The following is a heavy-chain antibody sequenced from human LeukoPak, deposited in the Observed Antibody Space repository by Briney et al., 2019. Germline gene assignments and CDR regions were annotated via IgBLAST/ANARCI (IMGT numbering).Heavy chain of an antibody. D-gene: IGHD3-3*01. V-gene: IGHV3-11*01. CDR2: ISSRDTTI. CDR1: GFTFSDYY. J-gene: IGHJ4*02. Sequence: GRSLRLSCAASGFTFSDYYMSWIRQAPGKGLEWVSYISSRDTTIYYTDSVKGRFTISRDNSKNTLYLQMNSLRAEDTAVYYCAKDAESDFWSEDWGQGTLVTVSS. CDR3: AKDAESDFWSED.